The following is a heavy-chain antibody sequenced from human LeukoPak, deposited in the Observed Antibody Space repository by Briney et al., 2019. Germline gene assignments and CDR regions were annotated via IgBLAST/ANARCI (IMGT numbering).Heavy chain of an antibody. Sequence: ASVKVSFKASGYTFTSYYMHWVRQAPGQGLEWMGIINPSGGSTSYAQKFQGRVTMTRDTSTSTVYMELSSLRSEDTAVYYCARDPSVDSNDYGGNSEDGYWGQGTLVTVSS. V-gene: IGHV1-46*01. CDR1: GYTFTSYY. D-gene: IGHD4-23*01. J-gene: IGHJ4*02. CDR3: ARDPSVDSNDYGGNSEDGY. CDR2: INPSGGST.